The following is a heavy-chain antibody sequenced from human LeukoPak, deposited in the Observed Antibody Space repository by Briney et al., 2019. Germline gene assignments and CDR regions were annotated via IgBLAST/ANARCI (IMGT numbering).Heavy chain of an antibody. Sequence: GASVKVSCKASGYTFTGYYMHWVRQAPGQGLEWMGWINPNSGGTNYAQKFQGRVTMTRDTSISTAYMELSRLISDDTAVYYCARRRVTTGTIDYWGQGTLVTVSS. D-gene: IGHD4-11*01. CDR1: GYTFTGYY. V-gene: IGHV1-2*02. CDR3: ARRRVTTGTIDY. J-gene: IGHJ4*02. CDR2: INPNSGGT.